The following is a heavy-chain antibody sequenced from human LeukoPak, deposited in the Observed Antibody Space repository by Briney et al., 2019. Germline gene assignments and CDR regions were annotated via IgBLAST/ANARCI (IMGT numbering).Heavy chain of an antibody. CDR1: GYTFTGYY. CDR2: INPNSGGT. V-gene: IGHV1-2*06. CDR3: ARDESGYDFAY. Sequence: ASVKVSCKASGYTFTGYYIHWVRQAPGQGPEWMGRINPNSGGTNYAQKFQGRVTMTRDTSISTAYMELSRLRSDDTAVYYCARDESGYDFAYWGQGTLVTVSS. J-gene: IGHJ4*02. D-gene: IGHD5-12*01.